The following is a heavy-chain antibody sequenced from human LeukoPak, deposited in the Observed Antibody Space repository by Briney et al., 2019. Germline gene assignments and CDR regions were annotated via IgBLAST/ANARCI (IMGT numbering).Heavy chain of an antibody. CDR1: GGSFSGYY. Sequence: SETLSLTCAVYGGSFSGYYWSWIRQPPGKGLEWIGEINHSGSTNYNPSLKSRVTISVDTSKNQFSLKLSSVTAADTAVYYCARGSDIVVVVANSTNWFDPWGQGTLVTVS. J-gene: IGHJ5*02. D-gene: IGHD2-15*01. V-gene: IGHV4-34*01. CDR3: ARGSDIVVVVANSTNWFDP. CDR2: INHSGST.